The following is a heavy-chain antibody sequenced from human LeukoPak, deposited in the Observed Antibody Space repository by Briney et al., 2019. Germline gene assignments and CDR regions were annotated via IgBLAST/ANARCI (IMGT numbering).Heavy chain of an antibody. CDR2: ISGSGGST. Sequence: GGSLTLSCAASGFTFSSYAVSWLRQAPGKGLEWVSAISGSGGSTYYADSVKGRFTISRDNSKNTLYLQMNSLRAEDTAVYYCAKGFGYSGYDYFDYWGQGTLVTVSS. CDR3: AKGFGYSGYDYFDY. J-gene: IGHJ4*02. CDR1: GFTFSSYA. D-gene: IGHD5-12*01. V-gene: IGHV3-23*01.